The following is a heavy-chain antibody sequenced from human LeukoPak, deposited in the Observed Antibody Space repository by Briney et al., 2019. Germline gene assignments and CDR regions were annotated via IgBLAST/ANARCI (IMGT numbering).Heavy chain of an antibody. V-gene: IGHV1-24*01. CDR2: FDPEDGET. CDR1: GYILSELS. Sequence: GASVKVSCKVSGYILSELSMHWVRQAPGKGLEWMGGFDPEDGETIYAQKFQGRIIMTEDTSTDTAYMELSSLRSEDTAVYYCATGHQDGLEWLTTWGQGTLVTVFS. D-gene: IGHD3-3*01. J-gene: IGHJ5*02. CDR3: ATGHQDGLEWLTT.